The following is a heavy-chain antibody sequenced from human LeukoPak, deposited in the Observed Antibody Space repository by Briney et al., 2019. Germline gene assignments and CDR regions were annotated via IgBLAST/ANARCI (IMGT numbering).Heavy chain of an antibody. D-gene: IGHD6-19*01. CDR3: AREQWLVPGYGMDV. CDR2: IYYSGST. V-gene: IGHV4-59*01. Sequence: SETLSLTCTVSGGSISSYYWSWIRQPPGKGLEWIGYIYYSGSTNYNPSLKSRVTISVDTSKNQFSLKLSTVTAADTAVYYCAREQWLVPGYGMDVWGQGTTVTVSS. CDR1: GGSISSYY. J-gene: IGHJ6*02.